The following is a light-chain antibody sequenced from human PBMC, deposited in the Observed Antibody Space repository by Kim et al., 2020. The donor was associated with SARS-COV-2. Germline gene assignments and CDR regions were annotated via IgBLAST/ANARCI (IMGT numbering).Light chain of an antibody. CDR2: AAS. Sequence: ASVGDRATITCRASQGISNYLAWYQQKPGKVPKLLIFAASTLQSGVPSRFSGSGSGTDFTLTISSLQPEDVATYYCQNYNSAPWMFGQGTKVDIK. CDR1: QGISNY. J-gene: IGKJ1*01. V-gene: IGKV1-27*01. CDR3: QNYNSAPWM.